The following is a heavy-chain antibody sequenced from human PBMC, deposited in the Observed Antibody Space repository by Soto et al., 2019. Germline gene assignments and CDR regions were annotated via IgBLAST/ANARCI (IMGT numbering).Heavy chain of an antibody. CDR2: IIPIFGTA. D-gene: IGHD5-18*01. Sequence: ASVKVSCKASGGTFSSYAISWVRQAPGQGXEWMGGIIPIFGTANYAQKFQGRVTITADESTSTAYMELSSLRSEDTAVYYCARADTAMGSLLRASYYYYGMDVWGQETTVTVSS. CDR1: GGTFSSYA. V-gene: IGHV1-69*13. CDR3: ARADTAMGSLLRASYYYYGMDV. J-gene: IGHJ6*02.